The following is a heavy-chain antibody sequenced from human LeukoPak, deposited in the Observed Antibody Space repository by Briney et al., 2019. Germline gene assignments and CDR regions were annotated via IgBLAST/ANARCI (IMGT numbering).Heavy chain of an antibody. J-gene: IGHJ3*02. V-gene: IGHV1-2*02. CDR1: GYIFTGNY. CDR2: INPNSGGT. D-gene: IGHD4-23*01. Sequence: ASVKVSCKASGYIFTGNYIHWVRQAPGQGLEWMGWINPNSGGTKYAQKFQGRVTMTRDTSISTVYMELSRLRSDDTAVYYCARDFELGWAFDIWGQGTMVTVSS. CDR3: ARDFELGWAFDI.